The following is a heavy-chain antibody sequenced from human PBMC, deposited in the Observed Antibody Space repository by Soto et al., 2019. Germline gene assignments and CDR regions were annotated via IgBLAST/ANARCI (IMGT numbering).Heavy chain of an antibody. CDR2: MSAYNGNT. CDR3: ARDSRGYCSSTSCYDWFDP. D-gene: IGHD2-2*01. V-gene: IGHV1-18*01. Sequence: ASVKVCCKASGYTFTSYVISWVRQAPGQGLEWMGWMSAYNGNTNYAQKLQGRVTMTTDTSTSTAYMELRSLRSDDTAVYYCARDSRGYCSSTSCYDWFDPWGQGTLVTVSS. J-gene: IGHJ5*02. CDR1: GYTFTSYV.